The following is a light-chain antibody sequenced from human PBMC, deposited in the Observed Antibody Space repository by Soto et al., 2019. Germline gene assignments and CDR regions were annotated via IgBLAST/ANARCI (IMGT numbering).Light chain of an antibody. CDR1: SSDIGAYNY. J-gene: IGLJ1*01. CDR3: AAWDDSLSGYV. V-gene: IGLV2-14*01. CDR2: EVS. Sequence: QSVLTQPASVSGSPGQSITISCTGSSSDIGAYNYVSWFQQYPGKAPKLIISEVSNRPSGVSNRFSGSKSGTAASLTISGLQTEDEADYLCAAWDDSLSGYVFGNGIKVIV.